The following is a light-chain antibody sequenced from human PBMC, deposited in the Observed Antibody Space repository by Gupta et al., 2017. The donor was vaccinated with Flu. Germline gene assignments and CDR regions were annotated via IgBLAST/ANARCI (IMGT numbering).Light chain of an antibody. Sequence: DIVMTHSPDSLAVSLGERATINCKSSQSVFDSSNNKNYLAWYQQKPGQPPKLLIYWASTRESGVPDRFSGRGSGTDFTLTISSLQAEDVAVYYCQQYDSTANTFGHGTKVDIK. CDR2: WAS. J-gene: IGKJ3*01. CDR1: QSVFDSSNNKNY. V-gene: IGKV4-1*01. CDR3: QQYDSTANT.